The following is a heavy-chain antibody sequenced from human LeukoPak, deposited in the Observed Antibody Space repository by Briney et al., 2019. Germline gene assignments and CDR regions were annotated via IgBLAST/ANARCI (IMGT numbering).Heavy chain of an antibody. J-gene: IGHJ6*02. CDR2: ISGSGGRT. CDR1: GFTFSKFP. V-gene: IGHV3-23*01. CDR3: ARENIDFYYYYGMDV. Sequence: GGSLRLSCAASGFTFSKFPMNWVHQAPGKGLEWVSTISGSGGRTFYAGSVKGQFSISRDNSNNTVYLQMSSLRAEDTAIYYCARENIDFYYYYGMDVWGQGTTVTVSS. D-gene: IGHD3-9*01.